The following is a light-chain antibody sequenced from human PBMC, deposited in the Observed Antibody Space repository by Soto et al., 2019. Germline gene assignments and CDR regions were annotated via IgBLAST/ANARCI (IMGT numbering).Light chain of an antibody. CDR3: QQYNNWPLT. V-gene: IGKV3-15*01. J-gene: IGKJ4*01. CDR2: GAS. CDR1: QSVGSN. Sequence: EIVMTQSPATLSVSPGERATRSCRASQSVGSNLAWYQQKPGQVPRLLIYGASTRATGIPARFSGSGSGTEFTLTISSLQSEDFAVYYCQQYNNWPLTFGGGTKVDIK.